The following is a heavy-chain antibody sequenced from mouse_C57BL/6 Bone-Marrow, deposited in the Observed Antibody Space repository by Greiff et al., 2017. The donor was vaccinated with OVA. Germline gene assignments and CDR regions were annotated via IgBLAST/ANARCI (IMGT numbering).Heavy chain of an antibody. J-gene: IGHJ4*01. CDR2: IYPGDGDT. CDR3: EREGYGYDARDPSVDY. D-gene: IGHD2-2*01. CDR1: GYAFSSYW. V-gene: IGHV1-80*01. Sequence: QVQLQQSGAELVKPGASVKISCKASGYAFSSYWMNWVQQRPGKGLEWIGQIYPGDGDTNYNGKFKGKATLTADKSSSTAYMQLSSLTSEDSAVYFCEREGYGYDARDPSVDYWGQGTSVTVSS.